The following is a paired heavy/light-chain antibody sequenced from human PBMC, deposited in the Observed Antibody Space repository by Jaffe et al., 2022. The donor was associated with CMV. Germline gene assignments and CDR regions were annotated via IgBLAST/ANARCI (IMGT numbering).Light chain of an antibody. J-gene: IGLJ2*01. Sequence: SYELTQPPSVSVSPGQTASITCSGDKLGDKYACWYQQKPGQSPVLVIYQDSKRPSGIPERFSGSNSGNTATLTISGTQAMDEADYYCQAWDSSTAGVFGGGTKLTVL. CDR3: QAWDSSTAGV. CDR1: KLGDKY. V-gene: IGLV3-1*01. CDR2: QDS.
Heavy chain of an antibody. CDR2: ISSSSSYT. Sequence: QVQLVESGGGLVKPGGSLRLSCAASGFTFSDYYMSWIRQAPGKGLEWVSYISSSSSYTNYADSVKGRFTISRDNAKNSLYLQMNSLRAEDTAVYYCARNDYGDYAGRNIEPYYFDYWGQGTLVTVSS. V-gene: IGHV3-11*06. J-gene: IGHJ4*02. CDR3: ARNDYGDYAGRNIEPYYFDY. D-gene: IGHD4-17*01. CDR1: GFTFSDYY.